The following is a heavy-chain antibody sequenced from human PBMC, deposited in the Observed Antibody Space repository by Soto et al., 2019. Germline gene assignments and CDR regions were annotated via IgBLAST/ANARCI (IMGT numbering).Heavy chain of an antibody. CDR3: ARMYNDILAGTPGPRYGMDV. CDR1: GFTFRNYG. J-gene: IGHJ6*02. D-gene: IGHD3-9*01. CDR2: IWYDGSKK. Sequence: QVQLVESGGGVVQPGRSLALSCAASGFTFRNYGMHWVRQSPGKGLEWVAVIWYDGSKKYYTDSVKGRFTISRDNSKNTLELQRNSLRAEDTAVYYCARMYNDILAGTPGPRYGMDVWGQGTTVTVSS. V-gene: IGHV3-33*01.